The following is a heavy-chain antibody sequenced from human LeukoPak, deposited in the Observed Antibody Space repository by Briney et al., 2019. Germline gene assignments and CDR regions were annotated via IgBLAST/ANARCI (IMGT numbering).Heavy chain of an antibody. J-gene: IGHJ2*01. D-gene: IGHD3-22*01. CDR3: ARGGNYYDTSGYYWNWYFDL. Sequence: GGSLRLSCAASGFTFSSYEMNWVRQAPGKGLEWVSYISSSGSTIYYADSVKGRFTISRDNAKNSLYLQMNSLRAEDTAVYYCARGGNYYDTSGYYWNWYFDLWGRGTLVTVSS. V-gene: IGHV3-48*03. CDR2: ISSSGSTI. CDR1: GFTFSSYE.